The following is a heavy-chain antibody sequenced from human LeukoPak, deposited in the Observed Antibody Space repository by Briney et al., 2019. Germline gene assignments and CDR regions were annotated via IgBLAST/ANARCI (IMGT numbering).Heavy chain of an antibody. CDR3: AREYPMVRGVYYYYYMDV. CDR1: GVTFRSYG. V-gene: IGHV3-30*02. CDR2: ITSDGNSK. D-gene: IGHD3-10*01. J-gene: IGHJ6*03. Sequence: GGSLRLSCSASGVTFRSYGLHWVRQAPGKGLEWVAFITSDGNSKYYPDSIKGRFTISRDNAKNSLYLQMNSLRAEDTAVYYCAREYPMVRGVYYYYYMDVWGKGTTVTISS.